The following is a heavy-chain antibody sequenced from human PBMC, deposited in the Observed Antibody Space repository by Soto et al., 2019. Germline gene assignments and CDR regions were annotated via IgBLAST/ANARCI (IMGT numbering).Heavy chain of an antibody. CDR1: GFTFSGHW. V-gene: IGHV3-74*01. CDR2: INGDGSST. J-gene: IGHJ6*02. Sequence: EVQLVESGGGLVQPGGSLRLSCAASGFTFSGHWMHWVRQAPGKGLVWVSRINGDGSSTNYADFVKGRFTISRDNAESTLYLQMNSLRAEDTAVYYCASPVVSAAMGGPYFYGIDVWGQGTTVTVSS. D-gene: IGHD2-2*01. CDR3: ASPVVSAAMGGPYFYGIDV.